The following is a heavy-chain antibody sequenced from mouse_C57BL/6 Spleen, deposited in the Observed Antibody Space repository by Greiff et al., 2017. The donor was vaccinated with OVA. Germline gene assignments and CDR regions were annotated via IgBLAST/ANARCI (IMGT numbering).Heavy chain of an antibody. CDR2: IDPENGDT. J-gene: IGHJ4*01. V-gene: IGHV14-4*01. CDR3: TNSPITTVVANAMDY. CDR1: GFNIKDDY. Sequence: EVKLMESGAELVRPGASVKLSCTASGFNIKDDYMHWVKQRPEQGLEWIGWIDPENGDTEYASKFQGKATITADTSSNTAYLQLSSLTSEDTAVYYCTNSPITTVVANAMDYWGQGTSVTVSS. D-gene: IGHD1-1*01.